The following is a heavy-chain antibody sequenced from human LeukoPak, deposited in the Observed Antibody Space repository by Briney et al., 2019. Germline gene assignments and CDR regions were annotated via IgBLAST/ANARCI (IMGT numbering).Heavy chain of an antibody. Sequence: GGSLRLSCAASGFTLSSYWMSWVRPAPGRGGEWVANIKQDGSEKYYVGSVRGRFTISRDNAKNSLYLKMNSLRAEDTAVYYCARERGSYLDPWGQGTLVTVSS. V-gene: IGHV3-7*01. CDR3: ARERGSYLDP. D-gene: IGHD1-26*01. CDR1: GFTLSSYW. CDR2: IKQDGSEK. J-gene: IGHJ5*02.